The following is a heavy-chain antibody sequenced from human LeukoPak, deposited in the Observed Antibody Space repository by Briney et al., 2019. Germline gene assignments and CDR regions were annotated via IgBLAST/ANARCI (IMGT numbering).Heavy chain of an antibody. Sequence: GGSLRLSCEGSGFTFSNYWMGWVRQAPGKGLEWVAFIRYDGSNKYHADSVKGRFTISRDNSKNTLYLQMNSLRAEDTAVYYCARTEDSGSAFDIWGQGTMVTVSS. CDR3: ARTEDSGSAFDI. CDR1: GFTFSNYW. V-gene: IGHV3-30*02. D-gene: IGHD1-14*01. CDR2: IRYDGSNK. J-gene: IGHJ3*02.